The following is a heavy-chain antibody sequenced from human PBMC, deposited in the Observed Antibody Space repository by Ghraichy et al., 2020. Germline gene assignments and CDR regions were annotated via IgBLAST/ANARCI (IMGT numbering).Heavy chain of an antibody. J-gene: IGHJ4*02. V-gene: IGHV3-48*03. CDR1: GFTFSSYE. CDR2: ISSSGSTI. CDR3: ARANRVFWSGFNPPFDY. Sequence: GGSLRLSCAASGFTFSSYEMNWVRQAPGKGLEWVSYISSSGSTIYYADSVKGRFTISRDNAKNSLYLQMNSLRAEDTAVYYCARANRVFWSGFNPPFDYWGQGTLVTVSS. D-gene: IGHD3-3*01.